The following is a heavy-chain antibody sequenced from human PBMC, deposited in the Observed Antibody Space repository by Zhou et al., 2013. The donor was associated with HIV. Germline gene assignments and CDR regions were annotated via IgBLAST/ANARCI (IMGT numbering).Heavy chain of an antibody. Sequence: QVQLVQSGAEVKKPGASVKVSCKASGYTFTGYYMHWVRQAPGQGLEWMGWINPNSGGTNYAQKFQGRVTMTRDTSISTAYMELSRLRSDDTAVYYCARRAVGYGTTVTTLTHWGQGTMVTVSS. CDR2: INPNSGGT. J-gene: IGHJ3*01. V-gene: IGHV1-2*02. CDR1: GYTFTGYY. D-gene: IGHD4-17*01. CDR3: ARRAVGYGTTVTTLTH.